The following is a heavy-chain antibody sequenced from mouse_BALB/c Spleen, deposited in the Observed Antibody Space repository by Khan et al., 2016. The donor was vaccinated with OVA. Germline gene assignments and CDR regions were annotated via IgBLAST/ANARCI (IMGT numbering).Heavy chain of an antibody. D-gene: IGHD1-1*01. Sequence: EVELVESGGDLVKPGGSLKLSCAASGFTFSTYSMSWVRQTPDKRLEWVATVSTGGGYTYYPASVKGRFTISRDNAKNTLYLQMSSLKSEDTAMFYCARLAYYYDSEGFAYWGQGTLVTVSA. CDR3: ARLAYYYDSEGFAY. J-gene: IGHJ3*01. CDR2: VSTGGGYT. V-gene: IGHV5-6*01. CDR1: GFTFSTYS.